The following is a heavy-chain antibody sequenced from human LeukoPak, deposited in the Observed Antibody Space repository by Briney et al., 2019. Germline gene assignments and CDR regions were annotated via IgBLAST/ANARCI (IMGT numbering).Heavy chain of an antibody. CDR2: IHYSGST. Sequence: SETLSLTCTVSGGSISSSSYYWGWIRQPPGKGLEWIGNIHYSGSTYCNPSLKSRVTMSVDTSKNQFSLKLSSVTAADTAVYYCARHRRTSGSYRTIGFDYWGQGTLVAVSS. CDR3: ARHRRTSGSYRTIGFDY. D-gene: IGHD1-26*01. J-gene: IGHJ4*02. V-gene: IGHV4-39*01. CDR1: GGSISSSSYY.